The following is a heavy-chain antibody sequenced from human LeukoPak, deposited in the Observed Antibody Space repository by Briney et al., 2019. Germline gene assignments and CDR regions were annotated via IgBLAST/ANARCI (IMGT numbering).Heavy chain of an antibody. D-gene: IGHD2-15*01. V-gene: IGHV1-18*01. CDR1: GYTFTSYG. CDR2: ISAYNGNT. J-gene: IGHJ3*02. CDR3: ARDLMLRYCSGGSCRMGAFDI. Sequence: ASVKVSCKASGYTFTSYGISWVRQAPGQGLEWMGWISAYNGNTNYAQKLQGRVTMTTDTSTSTASMELRSLRSDDTAVYYCARDLMLRYCSGGSCRMGAFDIWGQGTMVTVSS.